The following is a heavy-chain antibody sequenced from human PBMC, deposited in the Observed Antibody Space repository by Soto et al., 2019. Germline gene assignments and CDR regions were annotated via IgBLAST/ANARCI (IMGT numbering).Heavy chain of an antibody. J-gene: IGHJ6*02. CDR1: GGSFSGYY. CDR2: INHSGST. CDR3: ARGGYNWNSGYYYGMAV. D-gene: IGHD1-1*01. Sequence: PSETLSLTCAVYGGSFSGYYWSWIRQPPGKGLEWIGEINHSGSTNYNPSLKSRVTISVDTSKNQFSLKLSSVTAADTAVYYCARGGYNWNSGYYYGMAVWGQGTTVTVSS. V-gene: IGHV4-34*01.